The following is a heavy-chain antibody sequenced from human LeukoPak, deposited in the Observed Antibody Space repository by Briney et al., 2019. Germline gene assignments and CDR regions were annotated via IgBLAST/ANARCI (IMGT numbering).Heavy chain of an antibody. CDR2: MTPNSEKR. J-gene: IGHJ4*02. V-gene: IGHV1-8*02. Sequence: ASVKVSCKASGYTFTGYYMHWVRQAAGRGLEWMSWMTPNSEKRAYAQKFQGRVTMTTNTSIDTAYMELSSLTFDDTAIYYCARGRGWGILDSWGQGHLVTVSS. D-gene: IGHD6-19*01. CDR3: ARGRGWGILDS. CDR1: GYTFTGYY.